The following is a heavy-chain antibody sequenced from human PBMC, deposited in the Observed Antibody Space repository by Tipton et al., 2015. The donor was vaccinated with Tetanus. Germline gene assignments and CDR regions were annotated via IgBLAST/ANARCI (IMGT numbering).Heavy chain of an antibody. CDR1: GGSISSSSYY. V-gene: IGHV4-39*01. CDR2: IYYSGST. CDR3: ARSLLWFGELFYGMDV. J-gene: IGHJ6*02. Sequence: LRLSCTVSGGSISSSSYYWGWIRQPPGKGLEWIGSIYYSGSTYYNPSLKSRVTISVDTSKNQFSLKLSSVTAADTAVYYCARSLLWFGELFYGMDVWGQGTTVTVSS. D-gene: IGHD3-10*01.